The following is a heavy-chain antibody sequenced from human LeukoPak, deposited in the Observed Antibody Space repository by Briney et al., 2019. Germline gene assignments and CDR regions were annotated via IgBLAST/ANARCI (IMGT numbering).Heavy chain of an antibody. CDR2: IYHSGST. D-gene: IGHD2-2*01. CDR3: ARAGGCSSTSCDLDY. V-gene: IGHV4-4*02. Sequence: SGTLSLTCAVSGGSISSNWWSWVHQPPGKGLEWIGEIYHSGSTNYNPSLKSRVTISLDKSKNQFSLNLSSVTAADTAVYYCARAGGCSSTSCDLDYWGQGTVVTVSS. CDR1: GGSISSNW. J-gene: IGHJ4*02.